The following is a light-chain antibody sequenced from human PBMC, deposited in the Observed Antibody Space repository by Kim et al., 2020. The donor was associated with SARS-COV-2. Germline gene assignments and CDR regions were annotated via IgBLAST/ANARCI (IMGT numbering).Light chain of an antibody. CDR1: QGIKTY. Sequence: DIQMTQSPSSLSASVGDRVTITCRASQGIKTYLNWYQQKPGKPPKFLIYDASTLQSGVPSRFSGGGSGTDFTVTIRGLQPEDFATYYCQQTYNTPVTFGQGNKVDIK. V-gene: IGKV1-39*01. CDR2: DAS. CDR3: QQTYNTPVT. J-gene: IGKJ1*01.